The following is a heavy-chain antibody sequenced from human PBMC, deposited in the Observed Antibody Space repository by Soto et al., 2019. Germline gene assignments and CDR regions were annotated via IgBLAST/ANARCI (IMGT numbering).Heavy chain of an antibody. J-gene: IGHJ4*02. V-gene: IGHV1-2*02. CDR3: RVTGVSEVDY. CDR1: GYTFSGFY. Sequence: ASVKVSCKTSGYTFSGFYIHWVRQAPGQGLESMGWIYPDSGGTDYAQKFQGRVTMTRNTSISTAYTELSRLRSDDTAVYYCRVTGVSEVDYWGQGTMVTVYS. D-gene: IGHD2-8*01. CDR2: IYPDSGGT.